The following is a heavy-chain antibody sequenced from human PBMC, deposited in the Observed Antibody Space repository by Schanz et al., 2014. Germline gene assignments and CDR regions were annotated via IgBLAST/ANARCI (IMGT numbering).Heavy chain of an antibody. CDR3: ARDRGYCSGGSCLAFDY. CDR1: GFTLSSYA. Sequence: QVQLVESGGGVVQPGRSLRLSCAAYGFTLSSYAMHWVRQAPGTGLEWVAVISYDGSNKYYADSVKGRFTISRDNSKNTLYLQMNTLRAEDTAVYYCARDRGYCSGGSCLAFDYWGHGTLVAVSS. D-gene: IGHD2-15*01. CDR2: ISYDGSNK. V-gene: IGHV3-30-3*01. J-gene: IGHJ4*01.